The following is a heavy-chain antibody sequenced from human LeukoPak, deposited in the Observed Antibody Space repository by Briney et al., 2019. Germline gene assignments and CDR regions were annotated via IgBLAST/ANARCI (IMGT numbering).Heavy chain of an antibody. J-gene: IGHJ4*02. Sequence: SETLSLTCTVSGGSISSYYWSWIRQPPGKGLEWIGYIYYSGSTNYNPSLKSRVTISVDTSKSQFSLKLSSVTAVDTAVYYCARDGSGWYRGDFDYWGQGTLVTVSS. V-gene: IGHV4-59*01. CDR3: ARDGSGWYRGDFDY. CDR1: GGSISSYY. CDR2: IYYSGST. D-gene: IGHD6-19*01.